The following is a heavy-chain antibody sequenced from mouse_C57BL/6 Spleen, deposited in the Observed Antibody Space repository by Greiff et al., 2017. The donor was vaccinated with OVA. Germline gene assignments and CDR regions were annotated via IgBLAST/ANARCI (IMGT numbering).Heavy chain of an antibody. CDR1: GYTFTSYW. CDR2: IDPSDSYT. Sequence: VQLQQPGAELVKPGASVKLSCKASGYTFTSYWMQWVKQRPGQGLEWIGEIDPSDSYTNYNQKFKGKATLTVDTSSSTAYMQLSSLTSEDSAVYYCASKPTVVATDYWGQGTTLTVSS. CDR3: ASKPTVVATDY. D-gene: IGHD1-1*01. V-gene: IGHV1-50*01. J-gene: IGHJ2*01.